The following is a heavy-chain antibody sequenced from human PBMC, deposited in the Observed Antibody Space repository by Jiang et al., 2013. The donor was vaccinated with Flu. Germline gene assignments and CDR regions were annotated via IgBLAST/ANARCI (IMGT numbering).Heavy chain of an antibody. D-gene: IGHD3-22*01. CDR1: GGSISSGGYY. CDR2: IYYSGST. Sequence: GSGLVKPSQTLSLTCTVSGGSISSGGYYWSWIRQHPGKGLEWIGYIYYSGSTYYNPSLKSRVTISVDTSKNQFSLKLSSVTAADTAVYYCARDGYYYDSRPGAFDIWGQGTMVTVSS. V-gene: IGHV4-31*03. CDR3: ARDGYYYDSRPGAFDI. J-gene: IGHJ3*02.